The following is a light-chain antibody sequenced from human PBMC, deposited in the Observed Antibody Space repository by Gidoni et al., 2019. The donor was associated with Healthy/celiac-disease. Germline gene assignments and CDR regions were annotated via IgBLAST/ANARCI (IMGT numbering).Light chain of an antibody. CDR1: QSVSSY. J-gene: IGKJ4*01. V-gene: IGKV3-11*01. CDR2: DAS. CDR3: QQRSNWPLT. Sequence: DIVLTQSPATLSLSPGERATLSCRASQSVSSYLAWYQQKPGQAPRLHIYDASNRATGIPARFSGSGSGTDFTLTINSLEPEDSAVYYCQQRSNWPLTFGGXTKVEIK.